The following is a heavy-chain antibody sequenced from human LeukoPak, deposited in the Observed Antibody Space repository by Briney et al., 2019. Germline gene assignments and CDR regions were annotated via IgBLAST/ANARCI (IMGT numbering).Heavy chain of an antibody. CDR2: IWYDGSNK. CDR1: GFTFSSYG. D-gene: IGHD3-3*01. Sequence: PGRSLRLSCAASGFTFSSYGMHWVRQAPGKGLEWVAVIWYDGSNKYYADSVKGRFTISRDNSKNTLYLQTNSLRAEDTAVYYCARGNFGVASAFDIWGQGTMVTVSS. J-gene: IGHJ3*02. V-gene: IGHV3-33*01. CDR3: ARGNFGVASAFDI.